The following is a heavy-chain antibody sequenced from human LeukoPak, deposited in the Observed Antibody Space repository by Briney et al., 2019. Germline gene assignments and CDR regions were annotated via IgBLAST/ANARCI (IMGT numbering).Heavy chain of an antibody. CDR1: GFTFDDYG. CDR3: ARRLRPSGSYPGNAFDI. CDR2: INWNGGST. J-gene: IGHJ3*02. Sequence: GGSLRLSCAASGFTFDDYGMSWVRQAPGKGLEWVSGINWNGGSTGYADSVKGRFTISRDNAKNSLYLQMNSLRAEDTALYYCARRLRPSGSYPGNAFDIWGQGTMVTVSS. V-gene: IGHV3-20*04. D-gene: IGHD1-26*01.